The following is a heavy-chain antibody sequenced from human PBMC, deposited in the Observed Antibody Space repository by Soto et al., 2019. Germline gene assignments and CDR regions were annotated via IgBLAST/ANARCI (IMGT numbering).Heavy chain of an antibody. CDR3: ATSVNSAMAFDY. CDR1: GYTFTHYY. CDR2: INPNGGIT. Sequence: QVQLVQSGAEVKKPGASVRVSCKASGYTFTHYYIHWFRQAPGKGLEWMGIINPNGGITTYAQKFRAGFSMTRDTSTSTVYLELSSLRSEDSAVYYCATSVNSAMAFDYWGQGTLVTVSS. V-gene: IGHV1-46*01. J-gene: IGHJ4*02. D-gene: IGHD5-18*01.